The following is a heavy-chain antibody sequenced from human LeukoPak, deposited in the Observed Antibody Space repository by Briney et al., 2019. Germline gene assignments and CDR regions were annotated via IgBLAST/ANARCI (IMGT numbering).Heavy chain of an antibody. V-gene: IGHV4-30-2*01. Sequence: SETLSLTCAVSGGSISSGGYSWSWIRQPPGKGPEWIGYIYHSGSTYYNPSLKSRVTISVDRSKNQFSLKLSSVTAADTAVYYCARGRGYCSSTSCYEGWFDPWGQGTLVTVSS. CDR1: GGSISSGGYS. D-gene: IGHD2-2*01. J-gene: IGHJ5*02. CDR2: IYHSGST. CDR3: ARGRGYCSSTSCYEGWFDP.